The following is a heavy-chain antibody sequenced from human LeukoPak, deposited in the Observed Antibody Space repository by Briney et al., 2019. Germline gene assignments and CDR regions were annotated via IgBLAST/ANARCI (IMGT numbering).Heavy chain of an antibody. CDR2: ISGSGGRT. CDR1: GITLSNYG. CDR3: AKRGVVIRVILVGFHKEANYFDS. D-gene: IGHD3-22*01. J-gene: IGHJ4*02. V-gene: IGHV3-23*01. Sequence: GGSLRLSCAVSGITLSNYGMSWVRQAPGKGLEWVAGISGSGGRTNYADSVKGRFTVSRDNPKNTLYLQMNSLRAEDTAVYFCAKRGVVIRVILVGFHKEANYFDSWGPGALVTVSS.